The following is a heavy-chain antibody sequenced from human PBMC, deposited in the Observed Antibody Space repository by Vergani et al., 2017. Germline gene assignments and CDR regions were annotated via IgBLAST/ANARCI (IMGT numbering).Heavy chain of an antibody. CDR1: GFTFSTYA. D-gene: IGHD2-2*01. CDR2: LTGGGGST. V-gene: IGHV3-23*01. Sequence: EVQLLESGGSLKQPGGSVRLSCAASGFTFSTYAMHWVRQAPGKGLEWVSALTGGGGSTYYADSFKGRFIISRDNSRDTLYLQMNSLRAEDTAVYYCARDRYCSSTSCNGYYYYYMDVWGKGTTVTVSS. J-gene: IGHJ6*03. CDR3: ARDRYCSSTSCNGYYYYYMDV.